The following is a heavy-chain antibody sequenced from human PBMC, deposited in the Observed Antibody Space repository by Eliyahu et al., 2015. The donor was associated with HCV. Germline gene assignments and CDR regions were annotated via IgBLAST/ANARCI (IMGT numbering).Heavy chain of an antibody. D-gene: IGHD4-17*01. CDR3: AKDIHDDYYFDY. CDR1: GFTFSSYA. CDR2: ISGSGGST. J-gene: IGHJ4*02. V-gene: IGHV3-23*01. Sequence: EVQLLESGGGLVQPGGSLRLSCAASGFTFSSYAMSWVRQAPGKGLEWVSXISGSGGSTYYADSVKGRFTISRDNSKNTLYLQMNSLRAEDTAVYYCAKDIHDDYYFDYWGQGTLVTVSS.